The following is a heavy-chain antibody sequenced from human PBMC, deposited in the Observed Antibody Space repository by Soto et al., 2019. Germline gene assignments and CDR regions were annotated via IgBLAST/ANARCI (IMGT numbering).Heavy chain of an antibody. CDR2: INPNSGGT. V-gene: IGHV1-2*04. J-gene: IGHJ5*02. CDR3: PRELGYCRSTSCLNSFDP. Sequence: GGSVKVSCKASGYPFTGYYMNWVRQAPGQGLEGMGWINPNSGGTNYAQKFQGWVTMTRDTSISTAYMELSRLRSDDTAVYYCPRELGYCRSTSCLNSFDPWGQGTLVTVSS. CDR1: GYPFTGYY. D-gene: IGHD2-2*01.